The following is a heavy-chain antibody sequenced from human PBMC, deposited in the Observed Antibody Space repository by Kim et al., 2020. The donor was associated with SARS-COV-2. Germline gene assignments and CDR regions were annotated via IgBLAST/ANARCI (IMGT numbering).Heavy chain of an antibody. CDR2: ISISSNTI. J-gene: IGHJ6*01. Sequence: GGSLRLSCAASGFTFSSYSMNWVRQAPGKGLEWVSYISISSNTIYYADSVKGRFTISRDNVKNLLHLQMSSLRAEDRAVYYCARDRVYSGSGTYYGMDV. CDR3: ARDRVYSGSGTYYGMDV. V-gene: IGHV3-48*04. CDR1: GFTFSSYS. D-gene: IGHD3-10*01.